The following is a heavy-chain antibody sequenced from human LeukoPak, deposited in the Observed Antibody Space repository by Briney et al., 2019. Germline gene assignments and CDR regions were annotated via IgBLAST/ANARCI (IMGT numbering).Heavy chain of an antibody. D-gene: IGHD2-21*01. J-gene: IGHJ3*02. V-gene: IGHV1-46*01. Sequence: ASVKVSSKASGYTFTSYYMHWVRQAPGQGLEWMGIINPSGGSTSYAQKFQGRVTMTRDTSTSTVYMELSSLRSEDTAVYYCARSIEFIPSAFDIWGQGTMVTVSS. CDR3: ARSIEFIPSAFDI. CDR1: GYTFTSYY. CDR2: INPSGGST.